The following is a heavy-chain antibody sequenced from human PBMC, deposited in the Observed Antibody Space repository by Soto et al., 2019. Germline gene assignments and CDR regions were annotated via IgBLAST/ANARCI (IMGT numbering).Heavy chain of an antibody. D-gene: IGHD4-17*01. J-gene: IGHJ4*02. V-gene: IGHV4-59*12. Sequence: SETLSLTCTVSGGSISSYYWSWIRQPPGKGLEWIGYIYYSGSTNYNPSLKSRVTISVDTSKNQFSLKLSSVTAADTAVYYCASNPYYGDYEAFDYWGQGTLVTAPQ. CDR2: IYYSGST. CDR1: GGSISSYY. CDR3: ASNPYYGDYEAFDY.